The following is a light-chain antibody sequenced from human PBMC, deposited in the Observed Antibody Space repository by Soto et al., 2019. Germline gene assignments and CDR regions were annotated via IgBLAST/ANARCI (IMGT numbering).Light chain of an antibody. CDR1: QSVSSSY. CDR2: AAS. V-gene: IGKV3-20*01. Sequence: ELVLTQSPGTLSLSPGERATLSCRASQSVSSSYLAWYQQKPGQAPRLLIYAASCRATGIPDRFSGSGSGTDFPLTISRLEPEYVAMYYCQEYGSSRTFGQGTKVEFK. J-gene: IGKJ1*01. CDR3: QEYGSSRT.